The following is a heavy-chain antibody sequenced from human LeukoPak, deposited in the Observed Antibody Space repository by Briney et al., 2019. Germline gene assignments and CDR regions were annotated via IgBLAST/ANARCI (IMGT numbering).Heavy chain of an antibody. CDR3: ARSAHYYYYSASYGVAFDV. CDR2: IFYTGST. CDR1: GGSISSYY. Sequence: SETLSLTCTVSGGSISSYYWSWIRQPPGKGLEWIGNIFYTGSTKYNPSLKSRVTISVDTSKNQFSLKLSSVTAADTAMYYCARSAHYYYYSASYGVAFDVWGQGTMVTVSS. D-gene: IGHD3-22*01. J-gene: IGHJ3*01. V-gene: IGHV4-59*01.